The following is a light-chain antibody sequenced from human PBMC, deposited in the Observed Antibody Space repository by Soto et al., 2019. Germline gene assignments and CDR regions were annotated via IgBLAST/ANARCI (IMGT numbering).Light chain of an antibody. CDR3: QVWDTSSEHVV. V-gene: IGLV3-21*04. CDR1: DIGSKT. J-gene: IGLJ2*01. CDR2: YDS. Sequence: SYELTQPPSVSVAPGKTATITCGGSDIGSKTVHWYQQRPGQAPVVVIYYDSDRPSGIPERFSGSNSENTATLTISRVEAGDEADYYCQVWDTSSEHVVFGGGTKLTVL.